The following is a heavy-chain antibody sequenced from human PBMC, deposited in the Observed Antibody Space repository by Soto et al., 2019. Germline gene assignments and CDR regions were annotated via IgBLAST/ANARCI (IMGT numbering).Heavy chain of an antibody. D-gene: IGHD6-13*01. CDR2: ISGSGGST. V-gene: IGHV3-23*01. CDR3: AKDREGIAAAGPYFDY. J-gene: IGHJ4*02. CDR1: GFTFSSYA. Sequence: GGSLRLSCAASGFTFSSYAMSWVRQAPGKGLEWVSAISGSGGSTYYADSVKGRFTISRDNSKNTLYLQMNSLRAEDTAVYYCAKDREGIAAAGPYFDYWGQGTLVTVSS.